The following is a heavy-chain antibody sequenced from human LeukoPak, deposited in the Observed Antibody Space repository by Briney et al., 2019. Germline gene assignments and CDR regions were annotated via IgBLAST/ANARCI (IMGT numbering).Heavy chain of an antibody. CDR2: FDPEDGET. J-gene: IGHJ3*02. CDR1: GYTLTESS. V-gene: IGHV1-24*01. CDR3: ATVTSHQFGDAFDI. Sequence: ASVKVSCKVSGYTLTESSMHWVRQAPGKGLEWMGGFDPEDGETIYAQKFQGRVTMTEDTSTDTAYMELSSLRSEDTAVYYCATVTSHQFGDAFDIWGQGTMVTVSS. D-gene: IGHD3-10*01.